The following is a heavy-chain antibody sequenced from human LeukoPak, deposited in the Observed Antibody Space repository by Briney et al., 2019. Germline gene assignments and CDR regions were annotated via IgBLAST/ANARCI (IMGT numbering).Heavy chain of an antibody. CDR2: IMRSSGST. CDR3: AKVGVYYYGSGSSDC. Sequence: GGSLRLSCGASGFTFSSYAMRWLRQAPPKGGAGVSAIMRSSGSTYYADSVKRRVTISRDNSKNTLYLQMNSMRAEDTAVYYCAKVGVYYYGSGSSDCWGQGTLVTVSS. CDR1: GFTFSSYA. V-gene: IGHV3-23*01. J-gene: IGHJ4*02. D-gene: IGHD3-10*01.